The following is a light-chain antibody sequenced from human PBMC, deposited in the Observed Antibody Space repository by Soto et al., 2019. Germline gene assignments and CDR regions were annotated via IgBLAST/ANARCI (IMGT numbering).Light chain of an antibody. Sequence: DIQMTQSPSSVSASVGDRVTITCRASQGISRWLAWYQQKPGKAPEPLIYAASNLQTGVPSRFSGSGSGTDFTLTISSLQPEDFASYYCQQANSFPRTFGQGTKVEIK. CDR2: AAS. J-gene: IGKJ1*01. CDR1: QGISRW. V-gene: IGKV1-12*01. CDR3: QQANSFPRT.